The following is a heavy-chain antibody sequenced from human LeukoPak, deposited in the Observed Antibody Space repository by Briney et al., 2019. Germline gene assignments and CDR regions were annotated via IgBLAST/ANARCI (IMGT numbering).Heavy chain of an antibody. CDR1: GFTFSDYY. CDR3: AKYTVTTSDDY. D-gene: IGHD4-17*01. V-gene: IGHV3-11*01. CDR2: ISSSGSTI. Sequence: GGSLRLSCAASGFTFSDYYMSWIRQAPGKGLEWVSYISSSGSTIYYADSVKGRFTISRDNAKNSLYLQMNSLRAEDTAVYYCAKYTVTTSDDYWGQGTLVTVSS. J-gene: IGHJ4*02.